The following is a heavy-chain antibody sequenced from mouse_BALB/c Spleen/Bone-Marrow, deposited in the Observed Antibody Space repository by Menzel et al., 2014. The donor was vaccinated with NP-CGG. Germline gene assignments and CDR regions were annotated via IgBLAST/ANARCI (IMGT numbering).Heavy chain of an antibody. Sequence: VQLVESGPGLVAPSQSLSITCTVSGFSLTDYGVSWIRQPPGKGLEWLGVIWGGGNTYYNSTLKSRLSISKDNSKSQVFLKMSSLQTDDTAMYYCAKHGRGLLRNAMDYWGQGTSVTVSS. J-gene: IGHJ4*01. CDR2: IWGGGNT. CDR1: GFSLTDYG. CDR3: AKHGRGLLRNAMDY. D-gene: IGHD2-3*01. V-gene: IGHV2-6-5*01.